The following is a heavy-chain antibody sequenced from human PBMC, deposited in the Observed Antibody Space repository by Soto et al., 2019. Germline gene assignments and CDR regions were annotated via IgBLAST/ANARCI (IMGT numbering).Heavy chain of an antibody. Sequence: QVQLVESGGGVVQPGRSLRLSCAASGFTFSSYGMHWVRQAPGKGLEWVAVIWYDGSNKYYADSVKGRFTISRDNSKNTLYLQMNSLRAEDTAVYYFARDGDSLVPAAIYTSYYYYYYGMDVWGQGTTVTVSS. V-gene: IGHV3-33*01. CDR1: GFTFSSYG. J-gene: IGHJ6*02. CDR3: ARDGDSLVPAAIYTSYYYYYYGMDV. D-gene: IGHD2-2*01. CDR2: IWYDGSNK.